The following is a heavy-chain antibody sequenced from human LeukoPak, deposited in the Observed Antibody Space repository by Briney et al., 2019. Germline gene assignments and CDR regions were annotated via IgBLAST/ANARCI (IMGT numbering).Heavy chain of an antibody. J-gene: IGHJ5*02. CDR3: ARDSAARLELPPEGWFDP. V-gene: IGHV3-21*01. CDR1: GFTFSSYS. D-gene: IGHD1-7*01. Sequence: GGSLRLSCAASGFTFSSYSMNWVRQAPGKGLEWVSSISSSSSYIYYADSVKGRFTISRDNAKNSLYLQMNSLRAEDTAVYYCARDSAARLELPPEGWFDPWGQGTLVTVSS. CDR2: ISSSSSYI.